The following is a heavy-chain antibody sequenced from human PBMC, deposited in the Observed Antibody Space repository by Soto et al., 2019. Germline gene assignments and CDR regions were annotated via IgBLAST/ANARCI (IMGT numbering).Heavy chain of an antibody. Sequence: SVKVSCKASGGTFSSYAISWVRQAPGQGLEWMGGIIPIFGTANYAQKFQGRVTITADESTSTAYMELSSLRSEDTAVYYCARDQDILTGPGAFDIWGQGTMVTVSS. D-gene: IGHD3-9*01. CDR2: IIPIFGTA. J-gene: IGHJ3*02. CDR3: ARDQDILTGPGAFDI. CDR1: GGTFSSYA. V-gene: IGHV1-69*13.